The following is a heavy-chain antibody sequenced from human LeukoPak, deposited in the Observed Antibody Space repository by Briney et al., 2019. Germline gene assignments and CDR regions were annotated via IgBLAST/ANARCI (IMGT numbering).Heavy chain of an antibody. CDR1: GGSISSYY. D-gene: IGHD6-13*01. CDR3: ARVMSSSWFDP. Sequence: PSETLSLTCTVSGGSISSYYWSWIRQPPGKGLEWIGYIYYSGSTNYNPSLKSRVTISVDTISLDMSKKQFSLKLSSVTAADTAVYYCARVMSSSWFDPWGQGTLVTVSS. CDR2: IYYSGST. J-gene: IGHJ5*02. V-gene: IGHV4-59*08.